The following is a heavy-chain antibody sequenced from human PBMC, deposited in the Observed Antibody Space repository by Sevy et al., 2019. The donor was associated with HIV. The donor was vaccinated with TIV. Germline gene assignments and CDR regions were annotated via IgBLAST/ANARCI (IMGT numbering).Heavy chain of an antibody. V-gene: IGHV3-48*03. CDR2: ISSNGSTI. J-gene: IGHJ6*02. Sequence: GGSLRLSCAASGFTFSSYEMNWVRQAPGKGLEWVSYISSNGSTIYYADSVKGRFTISRDNAKNSLYLQMNSLRAEDTAVYYCARPVREWELLLPTYYYGMDVWGQGTTVTVSS. CDR1: GFTFSSYE. D-gene: IGHD1-26*01. CDR3: ARPVREWELLLPTYYYGMDV.